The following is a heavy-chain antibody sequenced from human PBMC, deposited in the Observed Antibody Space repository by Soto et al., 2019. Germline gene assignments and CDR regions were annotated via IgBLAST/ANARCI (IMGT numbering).Heavy chain of an antibody. Sequence: QVQLQESGPGLVKPSQTLSLTCTVSGDSVSGGGYYWSWIRQHPDSVLEWICPVYYSGRTYYNPYLKSRVPISLDTSNNKYSLWLTSVSAADSAVYYCATGNAWRILLAYWGQGDLVTVAS. CDR2: VYYSGRT. V-gene: IGHV4-31*03. J-gene: IGHJ4*02. CDR1: GDSVSGGGYY. CDR3: ATGNAWRILLAY. D-gene: IGHD2-15*01.